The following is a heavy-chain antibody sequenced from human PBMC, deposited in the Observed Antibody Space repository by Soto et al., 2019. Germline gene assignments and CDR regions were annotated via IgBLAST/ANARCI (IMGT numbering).Heavy chain of an antibody. Sequence: SETLSLTCTVSGGYLSSYCLSWIRTPPGKGLEWIGYIYYSGSTNYNPSLKSRVTISVDTSKNQFSLKLSSVTAADTAVYYCASSFGYSSGWYPFDYWGQGTLVTVSS. V-gene: IGHV4-59*08. CDR3: ASSFGYSSGWYPFDY. CDR2: IYYSGST. CDR1: GGYLSSYC. J-gene: IGHJ4*02. D-gene: IGHD6-19*01.